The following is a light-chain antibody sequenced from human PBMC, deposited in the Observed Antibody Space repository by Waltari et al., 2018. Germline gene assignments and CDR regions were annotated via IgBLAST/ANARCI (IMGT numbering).Light chain of an antibody. CDR2: KDS. V-gene: IGLV3-25*03. J-gene: IGLJ2*01. CDR1: ALPKQS. CDR3: QSADSSGTFVV. Sequence: SYELPQPPSVSVSPGQTARITCSGDALPKQSAYWYQQKPGQAPVLGIYKDSERPSGIPERFSGSSSGTTVTLTISGVQAEDEADYYCQSADSSGTFVVFGGGTKLTVL.